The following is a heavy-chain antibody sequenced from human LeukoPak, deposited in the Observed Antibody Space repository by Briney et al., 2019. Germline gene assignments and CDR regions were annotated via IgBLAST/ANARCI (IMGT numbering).Heavy chain of an antibody. CDR3: ARGGVVAAIFSFDY. J-gene: IGHJ4*02. V-gene: IGHV4-30-2*01. CDR1: GGSISSGGYS. D-gene: IGHD2-15*01. Sequence: SETLSLTCAVSGGSISSGGYSWSWIRQPPGTGLEWIGYIYHSGSTYYNPSLKSRVTISVDRSKNQFSLKLSSVTAADTAVYYCARGGVVAAIFSFDYWGQGTLVTVSS. CDR2: IYHSGST.